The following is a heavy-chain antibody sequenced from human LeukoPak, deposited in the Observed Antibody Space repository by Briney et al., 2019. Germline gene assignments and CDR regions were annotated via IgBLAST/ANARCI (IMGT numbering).Heavy chain of an antibody. J-gene: IGHJ4*02. D-gene: IGHD3-10*01. V-gene: IGHV3-48*04. Sequence: GGSLRLSCAASGFTFNTYSMNCVRHAPGKGREWVSYIGSSGSTIYYADSVKGRFTISRDNAKNSLYLQMNSLRAEDTAVYYCVRERFHGSGAPRYDYWGQGTLVTVST. CDR3: VRERFHGSGAPRYDY. CDR2: IGSSGSTI. CDR1: GFTFNTYS.